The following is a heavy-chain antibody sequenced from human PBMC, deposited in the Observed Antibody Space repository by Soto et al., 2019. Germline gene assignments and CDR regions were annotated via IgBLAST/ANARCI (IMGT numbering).Heavy chain of an antibody. J-gene: IGHJ4*02. Sequence: GGSLRLSCAASGFTFSSYEFNWVRQAPGKGLEWISYIGTSETNTYYAGSVKGRFTVSRDNAKNSVYLQMNSLRAEDTAIYYCAREEINCGGDCFAFWGQGALVTVSS. CDR2: IGTSETNT. V-gene: IGHV3-48*03. CDR3: AREEINCGGDCFAF. CDR1: GFTFSSYE. D-gene: IGHD2-21*01.